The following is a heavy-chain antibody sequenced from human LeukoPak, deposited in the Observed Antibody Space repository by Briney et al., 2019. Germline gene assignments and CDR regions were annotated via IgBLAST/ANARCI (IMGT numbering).Heavy chain of an antibody. CDR2: IYYSGST. V-gene: IGHV4-59*01. J-gene: IGHJ4*02. D-gene: IGHD6-13*01. Sequence: SETLSLTCTVSGGSISSYYWSWIRQPPGKGLEWIGYIYYSGSTNYNPSLKSRVTISVDTSKNQFSLKLSSVTAADTAVYYCARSQQQLVRDFWPFDYWGQGTLVTVSS. CDR1: GGSISSYY. CDR3: ARSQQQLVRDFWPFDY.